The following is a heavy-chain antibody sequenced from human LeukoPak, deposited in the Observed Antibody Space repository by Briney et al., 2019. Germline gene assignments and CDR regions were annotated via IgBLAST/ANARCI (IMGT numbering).Heavy chain of an antibody. Sequence: GGSLRLSCAASGFTFSSYAMSWVRQAPGKGLEWVSAINHSGGSKYYADSVKGRFTISRDNSKNTLYLQMNSLRPEDTAVYYCEKAPLEADFHSSDVWGKGTTGTVSP. V-gene: IGHV3-23*01. CDR2: INHSGGSK. J-gene: IGHJ6*01. CDR1: GFTFSSYA. CDR3: EKAPLEADFHSSDV. D-gene: IGHD2-15*01.